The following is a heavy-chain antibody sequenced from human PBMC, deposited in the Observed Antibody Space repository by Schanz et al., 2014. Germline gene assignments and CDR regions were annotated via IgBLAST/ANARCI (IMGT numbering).Heavy chain of an antibody. Sequence: QVQLVQPGPEVKKPGASVTVSCKASGYNFPIYAFSWVRQAPGQGLEWIGWINPNSGTTNYAQKFQGWVTMTRDTSISTAYMELSRLKSDDTAVYYCATAIGGYGAAGSLDYWGQGTLVTVSS. CDR3: ATAIGGYGAAGSLDY. CDR1: GYNFPIYA. V-gene: IGHV1-2*04. D-gene: IGHD5-12*01. CDR2: INPNSGTT. J-gene: IGHJ4*02.